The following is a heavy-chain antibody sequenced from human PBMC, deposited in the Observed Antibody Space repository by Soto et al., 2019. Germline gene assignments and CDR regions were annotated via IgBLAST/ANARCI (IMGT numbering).Heavy chain of an antibody. D-gene: IGHD6-13*01. CDR2: IDPSDSYT. CDR1: GYSFTSYW. Sequence: GESLKLSCKGSGYSFTSYWISWVRQMPGKGLEWMGRIDPSDSYTNYSPSFQGHVTISADKSISTAYLQWSSLKASDTALYYCARGSRTTIAAADYWGQGTLVTVSA. V-gene: IGHV5-10-1*01. CDR3: ARGSRTTIAAADY. J-gene: IGHJ4*02.